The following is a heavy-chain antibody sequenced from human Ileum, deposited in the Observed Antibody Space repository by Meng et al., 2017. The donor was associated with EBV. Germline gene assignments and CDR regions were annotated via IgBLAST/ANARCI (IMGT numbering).Heavy chain of an antibody. Sequence: QVQLQGSGPGVVKPSGTLSLTCAVSGDSISSNNWWSWVRQPPGKGLEWIGEIYHSGSTNYNPSFKSRVTMSVDKSKNQISLNLISVTAADTAVYYCASGRDYAWHSWGRGTLVTVSS. V-gene: IGHV4-4*02. J-gene: IGHJ4*02. CDR1: GDSISSNNW. D-gene: IGHD4-17*01. CDR2: IYHSGST. CDR3: ASGRDYAWHS.